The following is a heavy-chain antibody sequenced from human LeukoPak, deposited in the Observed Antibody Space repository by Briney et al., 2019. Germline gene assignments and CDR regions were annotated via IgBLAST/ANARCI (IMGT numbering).Heavy chain of an antibody. CDR3: ARGGYGDYGGFDY. D-gene: IGHD4-17*01. CDR1: GESLIDYY. J-gene: IGHJ4*02. CDR2: IYHSGST. Sequence: SETLSLTCAVYGESLIDYYWNWIRQPPGKGLEWIGDIYHSGSTNYNPSLKSRVTISVDTSKNQFSLKLSSVTAADTAVYYCARGGYGDYGGFDYWGQGTLVTVSS. V-gene: IGHV4-34*01.